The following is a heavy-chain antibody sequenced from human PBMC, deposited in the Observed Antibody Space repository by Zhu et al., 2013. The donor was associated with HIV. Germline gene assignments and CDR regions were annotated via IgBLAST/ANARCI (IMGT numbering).Heavy chain of an antibody. CDR2: ISTSNGNT. J-gene: IGHJ6*02. V-gene: IGHV1-8*01. D-gene: IGHD3-3*01. CDR1: GYTFSSFG. CDR3: ARGDVNERGTYYDFWSGSNYYYYGMDV. Sequence: QLVQSGAEVKQPGASLKVSCKAAGYTFSSFGFTWVRQAPGHGPEWLGWISTSNGNTEYAQKFQGRVTMTRNTSISTAYMELSSLRSEDTAVYYCARGDVNERGTYYDFWSGSNYYYYGMDVWGQGTTVTVSS.